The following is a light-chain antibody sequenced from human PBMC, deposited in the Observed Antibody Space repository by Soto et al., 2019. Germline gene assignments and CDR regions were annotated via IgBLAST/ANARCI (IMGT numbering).Light chain of an antibody. Sequence: EIVKTQSPATLSVSPGERATLSCRASQSVSSNLAWYQQKPGQAPRLLIYGASTRATDIPARFSGSGSGTEFTLTISSLQSEDFAVYYCQQYNDWPPLTFGGGTKVEI. CDR3: QQYNDWPPLT. CDR2: GAS. V-gene: IGKV3-15*01. CDR1: QSVSSN. J-gene: IGKJ4*01.